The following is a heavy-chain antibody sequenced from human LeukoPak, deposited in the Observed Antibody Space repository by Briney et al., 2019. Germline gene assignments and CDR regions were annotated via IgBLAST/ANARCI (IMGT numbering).Heavy chain of an antibody. CDR3: AREDIVVVPAAIPGHYGMDV. Sequence: GGSLRLSCAASGFTFSSYGMHWVRQAPGKGLEWVAVIWYDGSNKYYADSVKGRFTISRDNSKNTLYLQMNSLRAEDTAVYYCAREDIVVVPAAIPGHYGMDVWGQGTTVTVSS. D-gene: IGHD2-2*02. CDR1: GFTFSSYG. J-gene: IGHJ6*02. CDR2: IWYDGSNK. V-gene: IGHV3-33*01.